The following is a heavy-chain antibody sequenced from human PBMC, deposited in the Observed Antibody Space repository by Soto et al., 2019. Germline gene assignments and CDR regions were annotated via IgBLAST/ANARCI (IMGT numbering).Heavy chain of an antibody. D-gene: IGHD3-16*01. CDR3: ATWGGGDLKDV. J-gene: IGHJ3*01. CDR2: IYYSGST. V-gene: IGHV4-39*01. Sequence: QLQLQESGPGLVKPSETLSLTCSVSGGSISSSSYYWGWIRQPPGKGLEWIGTIYYSGSTYYNPSLKSRVTLSIDTFKNQFSLKLNSVTAADTAFYYCATWGGGDLKDVWGQGTVVTVSS. CDR1: GGSISSSSYY.